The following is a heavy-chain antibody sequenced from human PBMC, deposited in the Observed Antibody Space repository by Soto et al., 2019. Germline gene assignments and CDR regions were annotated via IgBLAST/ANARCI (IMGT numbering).Heavy chain of an antibody. CDR2: IKSNTDGGTT. CDR3: TSLYFGH. Sequence: EEQLVESGGDLVKPGGSLRISCAASEFTFTYAWMSWVRQAPGKGLEWVGRIKSNTDGGTTDYAGPVKGSFTIAIDELQNTLYLQMNSLKTEDTAVYYCTSLYFGHWGQGTLVTVSS. J-gene: IGHJ4*02. V-gene: IGHV3-15*01. CDR1: EFTFTYAW. D-gene: IGHD3-16*02.